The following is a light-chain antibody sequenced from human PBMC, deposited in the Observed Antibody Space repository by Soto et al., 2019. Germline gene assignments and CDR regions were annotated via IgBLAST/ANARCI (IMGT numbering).Light chain of an antibody. CDR1: QGISKW. V-gene: IGKV1-5*01. J-gene: IGKJ1*01. CDR3: QQYNSYDMWS. CDR2: GAS. Sequence: DIQMTQSPSTLSASVGDRVTITCRASQGISKWLAWYQQKPGKAPKLLIYGASSLKNGVPSRFSGSGSGTEFTLTISSLQPDDFATYFCQQYNSYDMWSFGQGTKVDLK.